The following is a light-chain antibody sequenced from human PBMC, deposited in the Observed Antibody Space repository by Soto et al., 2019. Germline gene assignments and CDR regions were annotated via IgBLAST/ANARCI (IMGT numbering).Light chain of an antibody. CDR3: SSSTDTSIL. CDR1: SSDFGEHKS. CDR2: EVN. Sequence: QSALTQAASVSGSPGQSITISCTGASSDFGEHKSVSWYQHHPGKAPKLIIYEVNYRPSGVSSRFSGSRSGNTASLTISGLQAEDEAHYYCSSSTDTSILFGGGTQLTVL. V-gene: IGLV2-14*01. J-gene: IGLJ2*01.